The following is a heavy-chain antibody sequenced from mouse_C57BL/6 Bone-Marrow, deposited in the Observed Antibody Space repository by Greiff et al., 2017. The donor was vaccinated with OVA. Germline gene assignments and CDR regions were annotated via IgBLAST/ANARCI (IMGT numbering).Heavy chain of an antibody. V-gene: IGHV1-64*01. CDR1: GYTFTSYW. CDR3: ARRTGAQGDYFDY. J-gene: IGHJ2*01. Sequence: VQRVESGAELVKPGASVKLSCKASGYTFTSYWMHWVKQRPGQGLEWIGMIHPNSGSTNYNEKFKSKATLTVDKSSSTAYMQLSSLTSEDSAVYYCARRTGAQGDYFDYWGQGTTLTVSS. CDR2: IHPNSGST. D-gene: IGHD3-2*02.